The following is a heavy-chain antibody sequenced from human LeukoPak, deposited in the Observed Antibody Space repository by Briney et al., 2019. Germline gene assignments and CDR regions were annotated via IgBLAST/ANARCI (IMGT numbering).Heavy chain of an antibody. V-gene: IGHV1-69*13. D-gene: IGHD5-12*01. J-gene: IGHJ6*03. Sequence: GASVKVSCKASGGTFSSYAISWVRQAPGQGLEWMGGIIPIFGTANYAQKFQGRVTITADESTSTAYMELSSLRSEDTAVYYCARERREATPYYYYYYYMDVWGKGTTVTISS. CDR2: IIPIFGTA. CDR3: ARERREATPYYYYYYYMDV. CDR1: GGTFSSYA.